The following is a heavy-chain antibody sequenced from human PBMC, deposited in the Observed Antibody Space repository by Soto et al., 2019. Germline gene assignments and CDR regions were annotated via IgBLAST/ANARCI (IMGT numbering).Heavy chain of an antibody. CDR2: IYYSGST. J-gene: IGHJ4*02. D-gene: IGHD3-22*01. CDR1: EVSISSYD. CDR3: ARGPYYYDSSGYRFGY. V-gene: IGHV4-59*01. Sequence: SELPSHPYSVSEVSISSYDVVLIRPTTGKGLEWIGYIYYSGSTNYNPSLKSRVTISVDTSKNQFSLKLSSVTAADTAVYYCARGPYYYDSSGYRFGYRGQRTL.